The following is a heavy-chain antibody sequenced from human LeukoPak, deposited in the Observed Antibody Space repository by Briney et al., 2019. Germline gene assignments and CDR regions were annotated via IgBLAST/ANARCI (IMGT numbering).Heavy chain of an antibody. D-gene: IGHD7-27*01. CDR3: AKVLTGSQDY. V-gene: IGHV3-23*01. CDR1: GFTFSNCA. CDR2: IGGGGENT. Sequence: GGSLRLSCAASGFTFSNCAMSWVRQAPGKGLEWVSTIGGGGENTYYADSVRGRFTISRDNSKNTVYLQMKSLRAEDAAVYFCAKVLTGSQDYWGQGTLVTVSS. J-gene: IGHJ4*02.